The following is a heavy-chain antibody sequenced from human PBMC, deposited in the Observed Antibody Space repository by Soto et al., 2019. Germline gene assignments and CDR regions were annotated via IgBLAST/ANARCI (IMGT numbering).Heavy chain of an antibody. V-gene: IGHV1-18*04. Sequence: ASVKVSCKASGYTFTSYGISWVRQAPGQGLEWMGWISAYNGNTNYALKLQGRVTMTTDTSTSTAYMELRSLRSDDTAVYYCARDRDGYNSLADAFDIWGQGTMVTVSS. CDR3: ARDRDGYNSLADAFDI. CDR2: ISAYNGNT. J-gene: IGHJ3*02. D-gene: IGHD5-12*01. CDR1: GYTFTSYG.